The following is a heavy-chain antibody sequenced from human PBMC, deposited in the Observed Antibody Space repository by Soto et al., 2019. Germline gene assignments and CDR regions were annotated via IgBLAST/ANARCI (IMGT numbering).Heavy chain of an antibody. CDR3: ARPVGATTEPLGAFDI. D-gene: IGHD1-26*01. Sequence: LGESLKISCKGSGYSFTSYWIGWVRQMPGKGLEWMGIIYPGDSDTRYSPSFQGQVTISADKSISTAYLQWSSLKASDTAMYYCARPVGATTEPLGAFDIWGQGTMVTVSS. CDR2: IYPGDSDT. V-gene: IGHV5-51*01. J-gene: IGHJ3*02. CDR1: GYSFTSYW.